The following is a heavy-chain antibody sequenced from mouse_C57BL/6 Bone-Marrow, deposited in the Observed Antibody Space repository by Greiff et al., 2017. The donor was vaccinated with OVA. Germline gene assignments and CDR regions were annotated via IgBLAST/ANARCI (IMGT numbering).Heavy chain of an antibody. V-gene: IGHV1-76*01. CDR1: GYTFTDYY. Sequence: LEESGAELVRPGASVKLSCKASGYTFTDYYINWVKQRPGQGLEWIARIYPGSGNTYYNEKFKGKATLTAEKSSSTAYMQLSSLTSEDSAVYFCARTRNYSNWAWFAYWGQGTLVTVSA. CDR2: IYPGSGNT. CDR3: ARTRNYSNWAWFAY. D-gene: IGHD2-5*01. J-gene: IGHJ3*01.